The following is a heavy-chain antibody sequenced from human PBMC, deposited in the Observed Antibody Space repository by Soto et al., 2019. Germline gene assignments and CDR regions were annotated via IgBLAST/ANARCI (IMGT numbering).Heavy chain of an antibody. Sequence: PSETLSLTCAVYGGSFSGYYWSWIRQPPGKGLEWIGEINHSGSTNYNPSLKSRVTISVDTSKNQFSLKLSSVTAADTAVYYCAALWFGEFRRRKYYFDYWGQGTLVTVSS. CDR2: INHSGST. J-gene: IGHJ4*02. V-gene: IGHV4-34*01. D-gene: IGHD3-10*01. CDR1: GGSFSGYY. CDR3: AALWFGEFRRRKYYFDY.